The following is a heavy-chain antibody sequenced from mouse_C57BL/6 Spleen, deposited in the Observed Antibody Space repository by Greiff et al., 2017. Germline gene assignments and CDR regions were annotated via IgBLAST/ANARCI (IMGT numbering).Heavy chain of an antibody. CDR3: ARAGYDYDPYWYFDV. V-gene: IGHV5-17*01. D-gene: IGHD2-4*01. Sequence: EVQRVESGGGLVKPGGSLKLSCAASGFTFSDYGMHWVRQAPEKGLEWVAYISSGSSTIYYADTVKGRFTISRDNAKNTLFLQMTSLRSEDTAMYYCARAGYDYDPYWYFDVWGTGTTVTVSS. CDR2: ISSGSSTI. J-gene: IGHJ1*03. CDR1: GFTFSDYG.